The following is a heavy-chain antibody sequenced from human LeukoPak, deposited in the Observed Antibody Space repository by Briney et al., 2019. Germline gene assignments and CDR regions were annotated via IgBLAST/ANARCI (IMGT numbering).Heavy chain of an antibody. D-gene: IGHD3-22*01. J-gene: IGHJ3*02. V-gene: IGHV3-53*01. CDR2: IYSGGST. CDR1: GFTVSSNC. CDR3: ATGWIDSSGYYQSEGDAFDI. Sequence: GGSLRLSCAASGFTVSSNCMSWVRQAPGKGLEWVSVIYSGGSTYYTASVTGRVTISRDNSKNTLYLQMNSLRAEDTAVYYCATGWIDSSGYYQSEGDAFDIWGQGTMVTVSS.